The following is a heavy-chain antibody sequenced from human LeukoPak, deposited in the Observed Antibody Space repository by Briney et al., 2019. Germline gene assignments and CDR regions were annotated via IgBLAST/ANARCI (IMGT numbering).Heavy chain of an antibody. V-gene: IGHV3-21*01. J-gene: IGHJ5*02. CDR1: GFTFSSYS. Sequence: GGSLRLSCAASGFTFSSYSMSWVRQAPGKGLEWVSSISSSSSYIYYADSVKGRFTISRDNAKNSLYLQMNSLRAEDTAVYYCARETMVRGVLNWFDPWGQGTLVTVSS. CDR3: ARETMVRGVLNWFDP. D-gene: IGHD3-10*01. CDR2: ISSSSSYI.